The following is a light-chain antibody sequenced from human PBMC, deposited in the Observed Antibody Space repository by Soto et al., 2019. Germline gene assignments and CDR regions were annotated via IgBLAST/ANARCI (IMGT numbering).Light chain of an antibody. Sequence: QSVLTQPPSASGTPGQRVTISCSGSSSNIGSNTVNWYKQLPGTAPKLLIYRNNERPSGVPDRFSGSKSGTSASLAISGLQSEDEADYYCAGWDDSLNGYVFGTGTKVT. CDR2: RNN. V-gene: IGLV1-44*01. CDR1: SSNIGSNT. J-gene: IGLJ1*01. CDR3: AGWDDSLNGYV.